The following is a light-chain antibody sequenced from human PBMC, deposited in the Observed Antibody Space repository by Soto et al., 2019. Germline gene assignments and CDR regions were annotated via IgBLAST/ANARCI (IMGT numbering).Light chain of an antibody. CDR1: QRISTY. CDR2: AAS. J-gene: IGKJ1*01. V-gene: IGKV1-39*01. Sequence: IQITQSPSSLSESVGDRVTITCRASQRISTYLNWFQQRPGKAPRLLIYAASTLQTGVSSNFSGSASGTDFTLTITSLQPEDFATYFCHQTYSIPPTFGQGTKVDIK. CDR3: HQTYSIPPT.